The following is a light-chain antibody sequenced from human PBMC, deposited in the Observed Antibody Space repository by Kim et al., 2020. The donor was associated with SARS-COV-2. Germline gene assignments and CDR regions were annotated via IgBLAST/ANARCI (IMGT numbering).Light chain of an antibody. Sequence: SPGERATLSCRASQSVSSTYLAWYQQNPGQAPRLLIYGASSRATGTPDRFSGSGSGTDFTLTISRLEPEDFAVYYCQQYSSSPWTFGQGTKVDIK. J-gene: IGKJ1*01. CDR2: GAS. V-gene: IGKV3-20*01. CDR3: QQYSSSPWT. CDR1: QSVSSTY.